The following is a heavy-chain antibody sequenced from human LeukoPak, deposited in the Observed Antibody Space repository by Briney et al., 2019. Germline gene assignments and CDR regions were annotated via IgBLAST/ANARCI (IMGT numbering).Heavy chain of an antibody. Sequence: SETLSLTCTVSGGSISSSSYYWGWIRQPPGKGLEWIGSIYYSGSAYYNPSLKSRVTILVDTSKNQFSLKLSSVTAADTAVYYCAKDAIEVYGDFLGIYYYYYYMDVWGKGTTVTVSS. CDR3: AKDAIEVYGDFLGIYYYYYYMDV. CDR1: GGSISSSSYY. D-gene: IGHD4-17*01. J-gene: IGHJ6*03. CDR2: IYYSGSA. V-gene: IGHV4-39*07.